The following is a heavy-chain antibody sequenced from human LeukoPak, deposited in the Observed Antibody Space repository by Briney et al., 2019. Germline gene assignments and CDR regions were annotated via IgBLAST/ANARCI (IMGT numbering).Heavy chain of an antibody. CDR2: INHSGST. Sequence: PSETLSLTCAVYGGSFSGYYWSWIRQPPGKGLEWIREINHSGSTNYNPSLKSRVTISVDTSKNQFSLKLSSVTAADTAVYYCARGEVCSGGSCYRSRKPYDYWGPGTLVTVSS. D-gene: IGHD2-15*01. CDR1: GGSFSGYY. J-gene: IGHJ4*02. V-gene: IGHV4-34*01. CDR3: ARGEVCSGGSCYRSRKPYDY.